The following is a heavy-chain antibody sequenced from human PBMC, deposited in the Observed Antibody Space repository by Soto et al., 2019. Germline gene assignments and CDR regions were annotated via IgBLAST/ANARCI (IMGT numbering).Heavy chain of an antibody. Sequence: GGSLSLSCAASWLTFSSYSMNWFRQGPGKGLEWVSSISSSSSYIYYADSVKGRFTISRDNAKNSLYLQMNSLRAEDTAVYYCARPGNKNAFDTWGQGTMVTVS. CDR1: WLTFSSYS. V-gene: IGHV3-21*01. CDR2: ISSSSSYI. J-gene: IGHJ3*02. CDR3: ARPGNKNAFDT. D-gene: IGHD1-1*01.